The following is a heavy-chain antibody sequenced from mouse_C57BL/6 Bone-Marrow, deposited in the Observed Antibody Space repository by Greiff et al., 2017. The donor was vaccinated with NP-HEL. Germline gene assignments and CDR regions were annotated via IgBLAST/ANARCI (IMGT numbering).Heavy chain of an antibody. CDR3: ARSNDGYYVGFAY. CDR1: GYTFTDYN. J-gene: IGHJ3*01. Sequence: VQLQQSGPELVKPGASVKIPCKASGYTFTDYNMDWVKQSHGKSLEWIGDINPNNGGTIYNQKFKGKATLTVDKSSSTAYMELRSLTSEDTAVYYCARSNDGYYVGFAYWGQGTLVTVSA. D-gene: IGHD2-3*01. V-gene: IGHV1-18*01. CDR2: INPNNGGT.